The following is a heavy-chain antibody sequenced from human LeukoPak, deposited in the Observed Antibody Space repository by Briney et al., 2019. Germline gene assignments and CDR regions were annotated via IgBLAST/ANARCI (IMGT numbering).Heavy chain of an antibody. J-gene: IGHJ4*02. CDR3: AKVSYYYDSSGSH. CDR1: GFTFSSYG. CDR2: IRYDGSNK. V-gene: IGHV3-30*02. D-gene: IGHD3-22*01. Sequence: GGSLRLSCAASGFTFSSYGMHWVRQAPGKGLEWVAFIRYDGSNKYYADSVKGRFTISRDNSKNTLYLQMNSLRAEDTAVYYCAKVSYYYDSSGSHWGQGTLVTVSS.